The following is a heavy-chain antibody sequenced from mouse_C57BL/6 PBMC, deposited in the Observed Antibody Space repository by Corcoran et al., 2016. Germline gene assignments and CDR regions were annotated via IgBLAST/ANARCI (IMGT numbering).Heavy chain of an antibody. CDR1: GYTFTDYY. J-gene: IGHJ4*01. V-gene: IGHV1-26*01. D-gene: IGHD1-1*01. CDR3: ARGYLNYYVHWIAY. Sequence: EVQLQQSGPELVKPGASVKISCKASGYTFTDYYMNWVKQSHGKSLEWIGDINPNNGGTSYNQKFKGKATLTVDKSSSTAYMELRSLTSEDSAVYYCARGYLNYYVHWIAYWGQGTSVTVSS. CDR2: INPNNGGT.